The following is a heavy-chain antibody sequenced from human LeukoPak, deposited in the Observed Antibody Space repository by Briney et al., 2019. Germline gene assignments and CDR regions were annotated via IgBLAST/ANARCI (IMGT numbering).Heavy chain of an antibody. CDR1: GVSISGYY. V-gene: IGHV4-59*01. J-gene: IGHJ4*02. CDR3: ARAHSNNWHVDY. Sequence: PSETLSLTCTVSGVSISGYYWSWIRQPPGKGLEWIGYVYYSGNSDYNPSLKSRVSMSIDTSKNQLSLKLSSVTAADTAVYYCARAHSNNWHVDYWGQGTLVTVSS. D-gene: IGHD1-1*01. CDR2: VYYSGNS.